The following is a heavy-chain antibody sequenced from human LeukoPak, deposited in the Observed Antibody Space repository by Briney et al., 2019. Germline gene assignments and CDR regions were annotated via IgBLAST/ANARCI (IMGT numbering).Heavy chain of an antibody. CDR2: INHSGST. D-gene: IGHD6-25*01. Sequence: PSETLSLTCAVYRVSFSGYYWSWIRQPPGKGLEWIGEINHSGSTNYNPSLKSRVTISVDTSKNQFSLKLSSVTAADTAVYYCARERPVTGNDYWGQGTLVTVSS. V-gene: IGHV4-34*01. CDR3: ARERPVTGNDY. J-gene: IGHJ4*02. CDR1: RVSFSGYY.